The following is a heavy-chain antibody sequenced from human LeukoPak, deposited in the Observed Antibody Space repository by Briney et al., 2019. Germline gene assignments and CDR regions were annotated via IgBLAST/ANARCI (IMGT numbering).Heavy chain of an antibody. CDR3: ASRLDYFDY. Sequence: GGSLRLSCAASGFTFSDHYMDWVRQAPGEGLEWVGRIRNKANKYTTEYAASVKGRFTISRDDSKNSLYLQMNSLKTEDTAMYYCASRLDYFDYWGQGTLVTVSS. J-gene: IGHJ4*02. CDR2: IRNKANKYTT. V-gene: IGHV3-72*01. CDR1: GFTFSDHY. D-gene: IGHD2-21*01.